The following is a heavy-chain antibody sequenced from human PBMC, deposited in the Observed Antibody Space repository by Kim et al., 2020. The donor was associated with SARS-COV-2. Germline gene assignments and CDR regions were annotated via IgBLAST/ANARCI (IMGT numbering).Heavy chain of an antibody. CDR3: ARHVGFWVPAAMTGRRCGGDCYFDY. D-gene: IGHD2-2*01. CDR1: GGSISSSSYY. V-gene: IGHV4-39*01. J-gene: IGHJ4*02. CDR2: IYYSGST. Sequence: SETLSLTCTVSGGSISSSSYYWGWIRQPPGKGLEWIGSIYYSGSTYYNPSLKSRVTISVDTSKNQFSLKLSSVTAADTAVYYWARHVGFWVPAAMTGRRCGGDCYFDYWGQGTLVTVSS.